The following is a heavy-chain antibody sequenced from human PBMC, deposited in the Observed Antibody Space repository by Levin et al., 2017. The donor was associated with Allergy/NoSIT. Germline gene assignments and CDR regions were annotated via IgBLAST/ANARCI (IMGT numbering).Heavy chain of an antibody. D-gene: IGHD6-19*01. CDR2: IYYSGTT. CDR3: ARHYSSAWSSIDN. V-gene: IGHV4-39*01. CDR1: GGSIDSSSYY. J-gene: IGHJ4*02. Sequence: SETLSLTCSVSGGSIDSSSYYWDWIRQPPGKGLEWIGSIYYSGTTFYNPSLKSRLTISVDTSRNQFSLKLNSVTAADTAVYYCARHYSSAWSSIDNWGQGTLVTVSS.